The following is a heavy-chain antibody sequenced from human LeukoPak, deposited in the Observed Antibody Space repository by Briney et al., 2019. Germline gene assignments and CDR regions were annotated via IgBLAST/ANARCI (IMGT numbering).Heavy chain of an antibody. J-gene: IGHJ1*01. CDR2: IKQDGSEN. Sequence: GGSLRLSCAASGFTFSSYWMSWVRQAPGKGLEWVANIKQDGSENYYVDSVKGRFTISRDNAKNTLYLQMNSLRAEDTAVYYCARDRSDSSGHPGYFQHWGQGTLVTVSS. D-gene: IGHD6-19*01. CDR3: ARDRSDSSGHPGYFQH. CDR1: GFTFSSYW. V-gene: IGHV3-7*01.